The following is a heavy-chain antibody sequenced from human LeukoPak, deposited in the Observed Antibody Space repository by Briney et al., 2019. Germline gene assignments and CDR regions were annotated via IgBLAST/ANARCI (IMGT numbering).Heavy chain of an antibody. CDR1: GFTFSSYE. V-gene: IGHV3-48*03. CDR3: VKVGKGTTWYFDY. Sequence: GGSLRLSCAASGFTFSSYEMNWVRQAPGKGLEWVSYISSSGSTIYYADSVKGRFTISRDNAKNSLYLQMNSLRAEDTAVYYCVKVGKGTTWYFDYWGQGTLVTVSS. D-gene: IGHD1-14*01. CDR2: ISSSGSTI. J-gene: IGHJ4*02.